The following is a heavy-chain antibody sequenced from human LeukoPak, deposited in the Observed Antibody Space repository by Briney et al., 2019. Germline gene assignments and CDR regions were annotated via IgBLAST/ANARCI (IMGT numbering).Heavy chain of an antibody. V-gene: IGHV3-49*03. CDR3: TRGSDTIFGVARDGFDS. CDR1: GFTFGDYA. D-gene: IGHD3-3*01. CDR2: IRGKAYGGTT. J-gene: IGHJ4*02. Sequence: GGSLRLSRTASGFTFGDYAMSWFRQAPGKGLEWVGFIRGKAYGGTTEYAASVKGRFTISRDDSESTTYLQINSLKTEDTAVYYCTRGSDTIFGVARDGFDSWGQGTLVTVSS.